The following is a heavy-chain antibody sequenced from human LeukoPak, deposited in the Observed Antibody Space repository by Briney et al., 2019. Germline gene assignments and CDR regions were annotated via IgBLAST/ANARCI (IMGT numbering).Heavy chain of an antibody. CDR2: IIPIFGTA. CDR3: ARPIHERSVPAAYYYMDV. D-gene: IGHD2-2*01. V-gene: IGHV1-69*01. CDR1: GGTFSSYA. Sequence: SSVKVSCKASGGTFSSYAISWVRQAPGQGLEWMGGIIPIFGTANYAQKSQGRVTITADESTSTAYMELSSLRSEDTAVYYCARPIHERSVPAAYYYMDVWGKGTTVTVSS. J-gene: IGHJ6*03.